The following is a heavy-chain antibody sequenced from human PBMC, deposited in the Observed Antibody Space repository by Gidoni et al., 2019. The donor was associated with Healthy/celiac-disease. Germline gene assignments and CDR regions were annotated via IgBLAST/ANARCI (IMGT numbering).Heavy chain of an antibody. J-gene: IGHJ2*01. Sequence: EVPLVQSGAEVKKPGESLNISCKGSGYRFNSYWIGWVRQMPGKGLEWMGIIYPGDSDTRYSPSFQGQVTISADKSISTAYLQWSSLKASDTAMYYCARPAANGIAVAVWYFDLWGRGTLVTVSS. CDR1: GYRFNSYW. V-gene: IGHV5-51*01. CDR3: ARPAANGIAVAVWYFDL. CDR2: IYPGDSDT. D-gene: IGHD6-19*01.